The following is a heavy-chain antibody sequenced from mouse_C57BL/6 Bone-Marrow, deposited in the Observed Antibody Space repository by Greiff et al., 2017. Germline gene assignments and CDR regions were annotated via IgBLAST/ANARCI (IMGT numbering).Heavy chain of an antibody. CDR3: ARYSSYDFDY. V-gene: IGHV1-80*01. CDR1: GYAFSSYW. J-gene: IGHJ2*01. CDR2: IYPGDGDT. Sequence: VQLKESGAELVKPGASVKISCKASGYAFSSYWMNWVKQRPGKGLEWIGQIYPGDGDTNYNGKFKGKATLTADKSSSPAYMQLSSLTSEDSAVYFCARYSSYDFDYWGQGTTLTVSS. D-gene: IGHD1-1*01.